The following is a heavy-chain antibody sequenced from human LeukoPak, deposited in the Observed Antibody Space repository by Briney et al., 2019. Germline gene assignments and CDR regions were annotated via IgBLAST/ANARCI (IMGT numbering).Heavy chain of an antibody. CDR1: GGSFSGYY. V-gene: IGHV4-34*01. Sequence: SETLSLTCADYGGSFSGYYWSWIRQPPGKGLEWIGEINHSGSTNYNPSLKSRVTISVDASKNQFSLKLSSVTAADTAVYYCARAPHCSASTCHPPGDAFDIWGQGTMVTVSS. D-gene: IGHD2-15*01. J-gene: IGHJ3*02. CDR3: ARAPHCSASTCHPPGDAFDI. CDR2: INHSGST.